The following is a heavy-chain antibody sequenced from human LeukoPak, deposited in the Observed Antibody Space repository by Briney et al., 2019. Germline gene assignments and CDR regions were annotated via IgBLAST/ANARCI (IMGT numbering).Heavy chain of an antibody. V-gene: IGHV3-21*01. CDR1: RYTFSSYS. J-gene: IGHJ5*02. D-gene: IGHD4-17*01. Sequence: GRCVRLSCAASRYTFSSYSMNWVRHASGKGRECVSSITSSSSYIYYADSVKGRYTISTDNAKNSLYLQMNSLSREKTADYYFELSSLDYGDYTNWCDTLLERTLVTVCS. CDR2: ITSSSSYI. CDR3: ELSSLDYGDYTNWCDT.